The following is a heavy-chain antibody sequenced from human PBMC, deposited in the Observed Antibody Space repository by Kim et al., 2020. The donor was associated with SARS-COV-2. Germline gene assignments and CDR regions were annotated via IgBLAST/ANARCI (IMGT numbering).Heavy chain of an antibody. D-gene: IGHD3-10*01. CDR3: ARGARISMVPEGNDY. V-gene: IGHV1-46*01. CDR1: GYTFTSYY. CDR2: INPSGVST. Sequence: ASVKVSCKASGYTFTSYYMHWVRQAPGQGLEWVGIINPSGVSTTYAQKFQGRVTMTRDTSTSTVYMELSSLRSDDTAVYYCARGARISMVPEGNDYWGQGTLVTVSS. J-gene: IGHJ4*02.